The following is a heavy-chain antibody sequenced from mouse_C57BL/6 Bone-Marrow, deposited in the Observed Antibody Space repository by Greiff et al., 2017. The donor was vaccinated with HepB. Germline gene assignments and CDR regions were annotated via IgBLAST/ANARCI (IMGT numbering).Heavy chain of an antibody. CDR1: GFSFNTYA. Sequence: EVKLMESGGGLVQPKGSLKLSCAASGFSFNTYAMNWVRQAPGKGLEWVARIRSKSNNYATYYADSVKDRFTISRDDSESMLYLQMNNLKTEDTAMYYCVRHPRPWFAYWGQGTLVTVSA. CDR3: VRHPRPWFAY. J-gene: IGHJ3*01. CDR2: IRSKSNNYAT. V-gene: IGHV10-1*01.